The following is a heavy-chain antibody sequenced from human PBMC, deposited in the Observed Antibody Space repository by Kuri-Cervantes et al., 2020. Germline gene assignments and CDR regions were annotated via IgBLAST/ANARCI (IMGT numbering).Heavy chain of an antibody. V-gene: IGHV3-30*02. CDR2: IRYDGSNK. D-gene: IGHD6-19*01. Sequence: GESLKISCAASGFTFSSYGMHWVRQAPGKGLEWVAFIRYDGSNKYYADSVKGRFTISRDNSKNTLYLQMNSLRAEDTAVYYCARAGGWSSTLDYWGQGTLVTVSS. CDR1: GFTFSSYG. CDR3: ARAGGWSSTLDY. J-gene: IGHJ4*02.